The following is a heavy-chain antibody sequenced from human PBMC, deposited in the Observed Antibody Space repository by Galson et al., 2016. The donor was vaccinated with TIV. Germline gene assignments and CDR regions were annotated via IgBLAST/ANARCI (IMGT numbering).Heavy chain of an antibody. CDR3: ARAGVGAARDGGDY. J-gene: IGHJ4*02. CDR2: ITPIIGMT. V-gene: IGHV1-69*02. Sequence: SVKVSCKASGGIFSGYTIFWVRQAPGQGLEWMGRITPIIGMTNYAQKFQGRVTITADTSTNTAYMELGSLRSEDTAIYYCARAGVGAARDGGDYWGQGTLVTVSS. CDR1: GGIFSGYT. D-gene: IGHD6-6*01.